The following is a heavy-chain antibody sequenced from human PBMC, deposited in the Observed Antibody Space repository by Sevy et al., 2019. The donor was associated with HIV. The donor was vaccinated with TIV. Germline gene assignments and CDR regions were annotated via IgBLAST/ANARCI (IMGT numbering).Heavy chain of an antibody. V-gene: IGHV4-59*01. CDR2: IHSSGCT. CDR1: GGSIHNSY. CDR3: AREYSSSETLHV. J-gene: IGHJ6*02. Sequence: SETLSLTCTVSGGSIHNSYWSWIRQSPGKGLEWIGYIHSSGCTNGNPSLKGRVTISVDTSKNQFSLNLKSVTAADSGIYYCAREYSSSETLHVWGQGTTVTVSS. D-gene: IGHD6-13*01.